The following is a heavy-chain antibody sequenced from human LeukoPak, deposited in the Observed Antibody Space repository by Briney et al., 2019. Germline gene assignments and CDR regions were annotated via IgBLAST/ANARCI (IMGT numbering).Heavy chain of an antibody. Sequence: SETLSLTCTVSGGSISSYYWSWIRQPPGKGPEWVGYIYYSGSTNYNPSLKSRVTISVDTSKNQFSLKLSSVTAADTAVYYCARVWYYYDSSANTKGAFDIWGQGTMVTVSS. J-gene: IGHJ3*02. CDR1: GGSISSYY. V-gene: IGHV4-59*01. CDR2: IYYSGST. D-gene: IGHD3-22*01. CDR3: ARVWYYYDSSANTKGAFDI.